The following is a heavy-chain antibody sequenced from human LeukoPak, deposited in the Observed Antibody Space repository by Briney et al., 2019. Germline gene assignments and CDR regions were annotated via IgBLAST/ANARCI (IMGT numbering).Heavy chain of an antibody. CDR2: IIPIFGTA. CDR3: ARDLVPSSSWYFDYYYGMDV. V-gene: IGHV1-69*13. J-gene: IGHJ6*02. CDR1: GGTFSSYA. Sequence: VASVKVSCKASGGTFSSYAISWVRQAPGQGLEWMGGIIPIFGTANYAQKFQGRVTITADESTSTAYMELSSLRSEDTAVYYCARDLVPSSSWYFDYYYGMDVWGQGTTVTVSS. D-gene: IGHD6-13*01.